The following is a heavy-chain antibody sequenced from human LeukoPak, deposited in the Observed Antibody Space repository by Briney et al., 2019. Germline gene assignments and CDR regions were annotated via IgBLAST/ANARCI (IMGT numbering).Heavy chain of an antibody. D-gene: IGHD1-7*01. J-gene: IGHJ6*02. CDR2: ISSGGGSR. Sequence: GGSLRLSCAASGSTLSSSWMPWVRQVPGRGLVWVSRISSGGGSRDYADSVKGRFTISRDNAKTTLYLQMNSLRPEDTAVYYCARDSGTQGPYYYGLDVWGQGTTVTVS. CDR3: ARDSGTQGPYYYGLDV. CDR1: GSTLSSSW. V-gene: IGHV3-74*01.